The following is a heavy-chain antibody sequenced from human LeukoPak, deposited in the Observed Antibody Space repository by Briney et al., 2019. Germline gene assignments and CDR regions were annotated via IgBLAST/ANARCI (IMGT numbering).Heavy chain of an antibody. CDR2: IYSGGST. CDR1: GFTVSSNY. V-gene: IGHV3-66*01. CDR3: ARDLGAVAGH. J-gene: IGHJ4*02. Sequence: GGSLRLSCAASGFTVSSNYMSWVRQAAGKGLEWVSVIYSGGSTYYADSVKGRFTISRDNSKNTLYLQMNSLRAGDTAVYYCARDLGAVAGHWGQGTLVTVSS. D-gene: IGHD6-19*01.